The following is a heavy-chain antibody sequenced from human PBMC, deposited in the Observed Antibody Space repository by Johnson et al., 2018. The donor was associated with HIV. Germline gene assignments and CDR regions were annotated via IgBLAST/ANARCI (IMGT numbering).Heavy chain of an antibody. CDR2: ISWNSGSI. Sequence: VESGGGLVQPGRSLRLSCAASGFTFDDYAMHWVRQAPGKGLEWVSGISWNSGSIGYADSVKGRFTISRDNAKNSLYLQMNSLRAEDTALYYCALKAAFNDAFDIWGQGTMVTVSS. D-gene: IGHD6-25*01. V-gene: IGHV3-9*01. CDR3: ALKAAFNDAFDI. J-gene: IGHJ3*02. CDR1: GFTFDDYA.